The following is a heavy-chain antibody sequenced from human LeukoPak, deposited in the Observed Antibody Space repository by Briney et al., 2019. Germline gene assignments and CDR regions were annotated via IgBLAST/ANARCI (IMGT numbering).Heavy chain of an antibody. Sequence: ASVKVSCKASGYTFTGYYMHCVRQAPGQGLEWMGWINPNRGGTNYAQKVQGRVTMTRDTSISTAYMELSRLRSDDTAVYYCARDLSSSSWYIDSWGQGTMVTVSS. J-gene: IGHJ3*02. D-gene: IGHD6-13*01. CDR3: ARDLSSSSWYIDS. CDR2: INPNRGGT. CDR1: GYTFTGYY. V-gene: IGHV1-2*02.